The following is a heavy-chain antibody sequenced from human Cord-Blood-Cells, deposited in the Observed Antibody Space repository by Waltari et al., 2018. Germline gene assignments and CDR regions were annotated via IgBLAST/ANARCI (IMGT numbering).Heavy chain of an antibody. CDR3: AREEGLAAAGTDY. Sequence: QVQLQQWGAGLLKPSETLSLTCAVYGGSFSGYYWSWNRQPPGKGLEWIGEINHSGSTNYNPSLKRRVTISVDTSKNQFSLKLSSVTAADTAVYYWAREEGLAAAGTDYWGQGTLVTVSS. J-gene: IGHJ4*02. V-gene: IGHV4-34*01. CDR2: INHSGST. D-gene: IGHD6-13*01. CDR1: GGSFSGYY.